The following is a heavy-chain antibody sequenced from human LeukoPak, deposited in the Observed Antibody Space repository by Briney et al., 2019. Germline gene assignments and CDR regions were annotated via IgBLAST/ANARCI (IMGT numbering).Heavy chain of an antibody. CDR1: GFTFYDYA. CDR3: AKDRTDRGGILDS. D-gene: IGHD1-14*01. J-gene: IGHJ4*02. V-gene: IGHV3-9*01. Sequence: GGSLRLSCVASGFTFYDYAMHWVRQAPGKGLEWVSEVSWNSGIIDYADSVKGRFTISRDSAKNSLYLQMNRLKPEDKALYYCAKDRTDRGGILDSWGQGTLVTVSS. CDR2: VSWNSGII.